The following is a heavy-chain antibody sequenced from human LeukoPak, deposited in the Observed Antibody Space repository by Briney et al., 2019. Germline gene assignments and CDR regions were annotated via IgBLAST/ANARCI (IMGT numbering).Heavy chain of an antibody. V-gene: IGHV3-30-3*01. CDR2: ISYDGSNK. CDR1: GFTFSSYA. Sequence: GGSLRLSCAASGFTFSSYAMHWVRQAPGKGLEWVAVISYDGSNKYYADSVKGRFTISRDNSKNTLYLQMNSLRAEDTAVYYCARDPRGSGIAEYFQHWGQGTLVTVSS. CDR3: ARDPRGSGIAEYFQH. J-gene: IGHJ1*01. D-gene: IGHD1-26*01.